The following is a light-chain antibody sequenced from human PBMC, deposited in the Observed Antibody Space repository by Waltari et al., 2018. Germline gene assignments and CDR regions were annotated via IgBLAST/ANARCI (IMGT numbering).Light chain of an antibody. V-gene: IGKV1-39*01. CDR2: AAS. CDR3: QQSYKTPPLT. CDR1: QSIASF. J-gene: IGKJ4*01. Sequence: CRESQSIASFLNWYQQKPGKAPKLLIYAASSLQSGVPSRFSASGSGTDFTLTISSLQPEDFATYYCQQSYKTPPLTFGGGTKVEMK.